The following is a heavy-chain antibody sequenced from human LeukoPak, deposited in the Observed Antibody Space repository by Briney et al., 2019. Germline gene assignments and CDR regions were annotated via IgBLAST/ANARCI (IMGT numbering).Heavy chain of an antibody. CDR1: GFTFSRYW. J-gene: IGHJ3*02. Sequence: GGSLRLSCAASGFTFSRYWMTWVRQAPGKGLEWVANIKQDGSEKYYVGSVMGRFTISRDNAKNSPFLQMNSLRAEDTAVYYCARPHSISGDDAFDIWGHGTMVSVSS. CDR3: ARPHSISGDDAFDI. D-gene: IGHD3-3*01. CDR2: IKQDGSEK. V-gene: IGHV3-7*01.